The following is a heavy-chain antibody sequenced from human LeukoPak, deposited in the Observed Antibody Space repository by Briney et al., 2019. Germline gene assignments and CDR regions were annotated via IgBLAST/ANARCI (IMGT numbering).Heavy chain of an antibody. Sequence: GSSVKVSCKASGGTFSSYTISWVRQAPGQGLEWMGRIIPILGIANYAQKFQGRVTITADKSTSTAYMELSSLRSEDTAVYYCASAPYYESSGYYSPLDYWGQGTLVTVSS. CDR3: ASAPYYESSGYYSPLDY. V-gene: IGHV1-69*02. J-gene: IGHJ4*02. D-gene: IGHD3-22*01. CDR1: GGTFSSYT. CDR2: IIPILGIA.